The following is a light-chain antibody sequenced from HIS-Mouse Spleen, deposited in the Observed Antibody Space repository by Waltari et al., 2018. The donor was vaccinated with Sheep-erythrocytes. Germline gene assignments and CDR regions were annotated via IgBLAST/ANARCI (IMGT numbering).Light chain of an antibody. V-gene: IGLV2-8*01. J-gene: IGLJ3*02. Sequence: QSALTQPPSASGSPGQSVTISCTGTSSDVGGYNYVSWDQQHPGKAPKLIIYEVSKRPSGVPGRFYGSKSGNTASLTVSGRQAEDEADYYCSSYAGSNNWVFGGGTNLTVL. CDR2: EVS. CDR3: SSYAGSNNWV. CDR1: SSDVGGYNY.